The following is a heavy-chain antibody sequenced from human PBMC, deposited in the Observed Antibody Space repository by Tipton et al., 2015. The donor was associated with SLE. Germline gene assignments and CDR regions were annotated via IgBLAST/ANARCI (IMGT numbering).Heavy chain of an antibody. CDR2: IFYSGST. J-gene: IGHJ4*02. D-gene: IGHD2-21*01. V-gene: IGHV4-39*07. CDR3: ATTSCSGDSCLVDH. CDR1: GASISGRSYY. Sequence: TLSLTCTVSGASISGRSYYWGWIRQPPGKGLEGIGSIFYSGSTDYNPSLQSRVTMSLDTSKNQFSLNLSSVTAADTAVYYCATTSCSGDSCLVDHWGQGTLVTVSS.